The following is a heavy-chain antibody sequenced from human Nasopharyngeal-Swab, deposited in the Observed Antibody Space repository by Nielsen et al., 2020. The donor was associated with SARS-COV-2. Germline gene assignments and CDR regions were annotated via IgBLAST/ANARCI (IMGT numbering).Heavy chain of an antibody. Sequence: GESLKIPCAASGFTVSSNYMSWVRQAPGKGLEWVSVIYSGGSTYYADSVKGRFTISRDNSKNTLYLQMNSLRAEDTAVYYCARDNDYGDNSGYWGQGTLVTVSS. V-gene: IGHV3-53*01. CDR2: IYSGGST. CDR1: GFTVSSNY. CDR3: ARDNDYGDNSGY. D-gene: IGHD4-17*01. J-gene: IGHJ4*02.